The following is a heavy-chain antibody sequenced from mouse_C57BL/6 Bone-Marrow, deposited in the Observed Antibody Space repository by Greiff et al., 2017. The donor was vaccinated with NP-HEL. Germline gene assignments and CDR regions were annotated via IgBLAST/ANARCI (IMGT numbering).Heavy chain of an antibody. V-gene: IGHV3-6*01. CDR2: ISYDGSN. CDR3: ASWYFDV. Sequence: EVHLVESGPGLVKPSQSLSLTCSVTGSSITSGYYWNWLRQFPGNKLEWMGYISYDGSNNYNPSLKNRIPITRDTSKNQRFLKLHSVTTEDTATYYCASWYFDVWGTGTTVTVSS. J-gene: IGHJ1*03. CDR1: GSSITSGYY.